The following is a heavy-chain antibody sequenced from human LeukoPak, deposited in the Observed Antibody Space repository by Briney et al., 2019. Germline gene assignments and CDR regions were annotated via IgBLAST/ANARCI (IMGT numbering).Heavy chain of an antibody. V-gene: IGHV4-61*02. CDR2: IYTSGST. CDR1: GGSISSGSYY. D-gene: IGHD3-22*01. CDR3: ARGDYDSSGYWWGLFDY. J-gene: IGHJ4*02. Sequence: SQTLSLTCTVSGGSISSGSYYWSWIRQPAGKGLEWIGRIYTSGSTDYNPSLKSRVTISLDTSKNQFSLKLSSVTAADTAVYYCARGDYDSSGYWWGLFDYWGQGTLVTVSS.